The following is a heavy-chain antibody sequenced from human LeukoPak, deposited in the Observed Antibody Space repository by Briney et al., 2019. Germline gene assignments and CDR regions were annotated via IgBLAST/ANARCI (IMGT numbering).Heavy chain of an antibody. J-gene: IGHJ4*02. Sequence: PGRSLRLSCAASGFSFSSYAVHWVRQAPGKGLEWVAVISYDGSNKYYADSVKGRFTISRDNSKNTLYLQMNSLRAEDTAVYYCASHSGYYYWGQGTLVTVSS. D-gene: IGHD3-22*01. CDR1: GFSFSSYA. V-gene: IGHV3-30-3*01. CDR3: ASHSGYYY. CDR2: ISYDGSNK.